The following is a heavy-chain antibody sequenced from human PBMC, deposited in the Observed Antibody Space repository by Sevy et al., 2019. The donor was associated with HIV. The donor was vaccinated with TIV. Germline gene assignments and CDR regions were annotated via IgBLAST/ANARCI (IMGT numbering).Heavy chain of an antibody. CDR2: LSFGCGKI. D-gene: IGHD2-8*01. J-gene: IGHJ4*02. CDR1: GFTFNIYS. Sequence: GGSLRLSCAASGFTFNIYSMSWVRQTPGKGREWVATLSFGCGKINHADSVEGRFTMSRDDSKNAVYLQMNNLRVEDTAIYYCAREGCTKPHDYWGQGTLVTVSS. CDR3: AREGCTKPHDY. V-gene: IGHV3-23*01.